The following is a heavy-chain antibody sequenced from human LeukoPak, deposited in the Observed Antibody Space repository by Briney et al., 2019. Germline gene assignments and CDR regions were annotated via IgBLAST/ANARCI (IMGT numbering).Heavy chain of an antibody. CDR2: IYHSGTT. J-gene: IGHJ4*02. CDR3: ARKENVYYYFDY. D-gene: IGHD3-10*01. CDR1: GYSITSSSW. Sequence: SDTLSLTCAVSGYSITSSSWWGWIRQPPGNGLEWIGYIYHSGTTYYNPSLQSRVTMSVDTSKNQFSLKLSSVTAVDTAVYYCARKENVYYYFDYWGQGTLVTVSS. V-gene: IGHV4-28*01.